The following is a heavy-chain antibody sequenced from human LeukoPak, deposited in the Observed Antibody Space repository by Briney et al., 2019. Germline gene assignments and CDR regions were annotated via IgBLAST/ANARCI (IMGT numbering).Heavy chain of an antibody. J-gene: IGHJ4*02. Sequence: SATLSLTCTVSGGSIGNSGYYWGWIRQPPGKGLEWIGSIYYTGNTYYNPSLNSRVTISVDTSKNQFSLKLSSVTDADTAIYYCARLTSGWYVIYWGQGTLVTVSS. D-gene: IGHD6-19*01. V-gene: IGHV4-39*01. CDR1: GGSIGNSGYY. CDR3: ARLTSGWYVIY. CDR2: IYYTGNT.